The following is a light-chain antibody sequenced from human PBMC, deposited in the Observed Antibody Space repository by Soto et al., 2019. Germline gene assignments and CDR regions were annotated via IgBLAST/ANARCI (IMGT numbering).Light chain of an antibody. CDR2: EVT. CDR1: SSDIGGYNY. Sequence: QSVLTQPASVSGSPVQSITISCTGGSSDIGGYNYVSWFQQHPGKAPKLMIYEVTNRPSGVSNRFSGSKSGSTASLTISGLQAEDEADYYCSSYTSSNTLVFGTGTKVTVL. J-gene: IGLJ1*01. V-gene: IGLV2-14*01. CDR3: SSYTSSNTLV.